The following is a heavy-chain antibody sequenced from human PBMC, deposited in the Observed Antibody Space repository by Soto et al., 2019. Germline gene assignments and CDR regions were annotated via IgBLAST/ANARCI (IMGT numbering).Heavy chain of an antibody. CDR1: GFTFSHYY. V-gene: IGHV3-11*04. Sequence: PVGSLRLSCAASGFTFSHYYMNWIRQAPGKGLEWVSDISSSGSTIYYADSVKGRFTISRDNSKNTLYLQMNSLRAEDTAVYYCAKDREDSVYGSGRDRYYYYGMDVWGQGTTVTVSS. J-gene: IGHJ6*02. D-gene: IGHD3-10*01. CDR2: ISSSGSTI. CDR3: AKDREDSVYGSGRDRYYYYGMDV.